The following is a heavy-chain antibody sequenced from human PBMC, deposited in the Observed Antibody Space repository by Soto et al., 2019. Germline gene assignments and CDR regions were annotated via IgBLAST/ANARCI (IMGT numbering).Heavy chain of an antibody. CDR1: GGSISSSSYY. V-gene: IGHV4-39*01. CDR3: ASSSGYSSGWNFDY. Sequence: SETLSLTCTVSGGSISSSSYYWGWIRQPPGKGLEWIGSIYYSGSTYYNPSLKSRVTISVDTSKNQFSLKLSSVTAADTAVYYCASSSGYSSGWNFDYWGQGTLVTVSS. J-gene: IGHJ4*02. CDR2: IYYSGST. D-gene: IGHD6-19*01.